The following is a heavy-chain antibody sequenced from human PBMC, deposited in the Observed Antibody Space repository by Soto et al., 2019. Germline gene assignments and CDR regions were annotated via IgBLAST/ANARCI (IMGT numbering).Heavy chain of an antibody. CDR3: ARVGLGGFGDFFDYYGMDV. V-gene: IGHV4-34*01. CDR1: GGSFSGYY. D-gene: IGHD3-10*01. CDR2: INHSGST. J-gene: IGHJ6*02. Sequence: SETLSLTCAVYGGSFSGYYWSWIRQPPGKGLEWIGEINHSGSTNYNPSLKSRVTISVDTSKNQFSLKLSSVTAADTAVYYCARVGLGGFGDFFDYYGMDVWGQGTTVTVSS.